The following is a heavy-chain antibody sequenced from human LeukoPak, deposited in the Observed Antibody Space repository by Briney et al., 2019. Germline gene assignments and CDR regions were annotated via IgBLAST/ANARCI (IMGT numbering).Heavy chain of an antibody. Sequence: ASVKVSCKASGYTFTSYYTHWVRQAPGQGLEWMGIINPSGGSTSYAQKFQGRVTMTRDTSTSTVYMELSSLRSEDTAVYYCARDIQGGQYYDFWSGYYTGMNYWGQGTLVTVSS. CDR2: INPSGGST. CDR3: ARDIQGGQYYDFWSGYYTGMNY. V-gene: IGHV1-46*01. J-gene: IGHJ4*02. CDR1: GYTFTSYY. D-gene: IGHD3-3*01.